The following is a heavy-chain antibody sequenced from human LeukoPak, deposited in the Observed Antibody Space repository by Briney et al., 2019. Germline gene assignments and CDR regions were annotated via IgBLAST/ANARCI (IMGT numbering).Heavy chain of an antibody. V-gene: IGHV6-1*01. CDR1: GDSVSSNSAA. Sequence: SQTLSLTCAISGDSVSSNSAAWNWIRQSPSRGLEWPGRTYYRSRWYTDYAESVKGRIIIDRDTSKNQFSLQLNSVTPEDTAVYYCARDYEYYSESSGYYDWLDPWGQGTLVIVSS. D-gene: IGHD3-22*01. CDR3: ARDYEYYSESSGYYDWLDP. CDR2: TYYRSRWYT. J-gene: IGHJ5*02.